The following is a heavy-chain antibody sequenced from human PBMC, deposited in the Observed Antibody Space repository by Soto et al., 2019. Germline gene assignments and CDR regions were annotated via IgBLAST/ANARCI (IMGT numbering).Heavy chain of an antibody. V-gene: IGHV1-69*13. J-gene: IGHJ6*02. D-gene: IGHD3-9*01. CDR2: IIPIFGTA. Sequence: GASVKVSCKASGGTFSSYAISWVRQAPGQGLEWMGGIIPIFGTANYAQKFQGRVTITADESTSTAYMELSSLRSEDTAVYYCARGRAYDILTGYRDNNYYYYYGMDVWGQGTTVTVSS. CDR3: ARGRAYDILTGYRDNNYYYYYGMDV. CDR1: GGTFSSYA.